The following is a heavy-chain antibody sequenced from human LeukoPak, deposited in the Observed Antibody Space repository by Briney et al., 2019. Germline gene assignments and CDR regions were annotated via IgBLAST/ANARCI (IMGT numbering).Heavy chain of an antibody. Sequence: GGSLRLSCTASEFTFSSYTMNWVRQAPGKGLEWVSSISSTSSYIYYAASVRGRFTISRDNAKNSLYLQMNSLRAEDTAVYYCARDLRGLPFDYWDQGTLVTVSS. V-gene: IGHV3-21*01. J-gene: IGHJ4*02. CDR2: ISSTSSYI. D-gene: IGHD3/OR15-3a*01. CDR1: EFTFSSYT. CDR3: ARDLRGLPFDY.